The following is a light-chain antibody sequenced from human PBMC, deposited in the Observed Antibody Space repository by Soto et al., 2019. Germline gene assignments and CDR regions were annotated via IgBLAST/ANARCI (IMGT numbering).Light chain of an antibody. J-gene: IGKJ1*01. CDR1: QTIRYS. Sequence: DIQMTQSPSSLSASVGDRVTITCRASQTIRYSLNWYQQKPGKVPKVLIYGASNLQSGVPPRFSGSGSGTDFALTISSLQPEDFATYYCYQTAGSLTWTFGQGTRVEAK. CDR2: GAS. CDR3: YQTAGSLTWT. V-gene: IGKV1-39*01.